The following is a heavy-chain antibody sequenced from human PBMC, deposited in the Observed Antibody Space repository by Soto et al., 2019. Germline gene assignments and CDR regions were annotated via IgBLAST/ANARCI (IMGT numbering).Heavy chain of an antibody. J-gene: IGHJ2*01. CDR3: ARRITRYFDL. V-gene: IGHV3-48*02. D-gene: IGHD3-10*01. CDR2: ITSTSSTI. Sequence: LRLSCAASGFTFSSYGMNWVRQAPGKGLEWISYITSTSSTIYYADSMEGRFTISRDNAQNSLFLQINSLRDEDTAVYYCARRITRYFDLWGRGTLVTVSS. CDR1: GFTFSSYG.